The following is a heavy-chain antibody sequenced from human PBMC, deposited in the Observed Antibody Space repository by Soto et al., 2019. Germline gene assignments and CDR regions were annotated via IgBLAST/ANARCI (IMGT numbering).Heavy chain of an antibody. CDR3: ARRVAVAGTPKLRGNYYYYYGMDV. Sequence: PGAALKISWKGSGYSFTSYWISWVRQMPGKGLEWMGRIDPSDSYTNYSTSFQGHATISAAKSISTAYLQWSSLKASETAMYYCARRVAVAGTPKLRGNYYYYYGMDVWGQGTTVTVSS. J-gene: IGHJ6*02. V-gene: IGHV5-10-1*01. CDR2: IDPSDSYT. D-gene: IGHD6-19*01. CDR1: GYSFTSYW.